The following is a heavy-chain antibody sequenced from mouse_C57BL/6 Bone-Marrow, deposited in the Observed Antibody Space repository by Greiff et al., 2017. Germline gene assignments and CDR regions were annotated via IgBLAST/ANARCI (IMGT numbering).Heavy chain of an antibody. Sequence: QVQLQQPGAELVKPGASVKLSCKASGYTFTSYWMHWVKQRPGRGLEWIGRIDPNSGGTKYNEKFKSKATLTVDKPSSTAYMQLSSLTSEDSAVYYCAREDITTVVAYWYFDVWGTGTTVTVSS. J-gene: IGHJ1*03. CDR2: IDPNSGGT. CDR3: AREDITTVVAYWYFDV. CDR1: GYTFTSYW. V-gene: IGHV1-72*01. D-gene: IGHD1-1*01.